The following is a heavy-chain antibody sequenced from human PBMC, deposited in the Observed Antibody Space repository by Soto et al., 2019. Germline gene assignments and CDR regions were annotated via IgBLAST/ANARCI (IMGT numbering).Heavy chain of an antibody. J-gene: IGHJ4*02. CDR2: IYSGGST. Sequence: EVQLVESGGGLIQPGGSLRLSCAVSGFTVSNKYMNWVRQAPGKGLEWVSVIYSGGSTYYADSVKGRFTISRDNSKNTLHLQINSLRAEDTVVYYCATEGSRHCLIAPYFDYWGQGTLVTVSS. D-gene: IGHD2-15*01. V-gene: IGHV3-53*01. CDR1: GFTVSNKY. CDR3: ATEGSRHCLIAPYFDY.